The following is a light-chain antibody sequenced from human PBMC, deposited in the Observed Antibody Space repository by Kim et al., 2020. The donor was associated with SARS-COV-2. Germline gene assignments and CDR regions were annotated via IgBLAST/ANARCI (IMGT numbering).Light chain of an antibody. CDR2: QDS. CDR3: QAWDSSIWV. CDR1: KLGDKY. Sequence: SVSPAQTASITCSGDKLGDKYACWYQQKPGQSHVLVIYQDSKRPSGIPERFSGSNSGNTATLTISGTQAMDEADYYCQAWDSSIWVFGGGTQLTVL. J-gene: IGLJ3*02. V-gene: IGLV3-1*01.